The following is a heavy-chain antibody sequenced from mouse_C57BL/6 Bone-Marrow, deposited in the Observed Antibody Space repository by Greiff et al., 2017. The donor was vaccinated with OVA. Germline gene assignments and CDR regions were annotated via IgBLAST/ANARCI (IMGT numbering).Heavy chain of an antibody. Sequence: QVQLQQSGPELVKPGASVKISCQASGYAFSSSWMNWVKPRPGKGLEWIGRIYPGDGDTNYNGKFKGKATLTADKSSSTAYMQLSSLTSEDSAVYFCARGPITRGGYWGQGTSVTVSS. V-gene: IGHV1-82*01. CDR2: IYPGDGDT. CDR1: GYAFSSSW. D-gene: IGHD2-4*01. J-gene: IGHJ4*01. CDR3: ARGPITRGGY.